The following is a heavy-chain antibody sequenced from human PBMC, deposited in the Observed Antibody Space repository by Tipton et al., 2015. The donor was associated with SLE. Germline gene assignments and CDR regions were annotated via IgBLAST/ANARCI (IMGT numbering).Heavy chain of an antibody. J-gene: IGHJ4*02. CDR1: GGSISSGGYS. CDR3: ARLNMATDH. Sequence: TLSLTCAVSGGSISSGGYSWSWIRQPPGKGLEWVGFIYHSGSAFYNPSLKSRLSISVDTSMNQFSLRLSSVTAADTAVYYCARLNMATDHWGQGTLVTVSS. CDR2: IYHSGSA. V-gene: IGHV4-30-2*01. D-gene: IGHD5-12*01.